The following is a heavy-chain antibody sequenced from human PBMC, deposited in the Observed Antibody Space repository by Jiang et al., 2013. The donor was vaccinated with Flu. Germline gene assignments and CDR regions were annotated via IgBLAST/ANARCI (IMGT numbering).Heavy chain of an antibody. Sequence: VLLKPSETLSLTCTVSGGSISAYYWSWIRRPPGKGLEWIGYIYTSGSTNYNPSLKSRVTMSVDTSKNQFSLRLSSVTAADTAMYYCARSDSYCGGDCYRFDAFDIWGQGDTGHRLF. J-gene: IGHJ3*02. CDR3: ARSDSYCGGDCYRFDAFDI. D-gene: IGHD2-21*01. V-gene: IGHV4-4*09. CDR1: GGSISAYY. CDR2: IYTSGST.